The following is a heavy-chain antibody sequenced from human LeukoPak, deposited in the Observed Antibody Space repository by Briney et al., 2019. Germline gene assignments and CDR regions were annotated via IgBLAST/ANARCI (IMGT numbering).Heavy chain of an antibody. D-gene: IGHD2-15*01. CDR1: GFSFSNYA. J-gene: IGHJ4*02. Sequence: GSLRLSCAASGFSFSNYAMSWVRQAPGKGLEWVSSKTSSGVSTDYADSVKGRFTISRDNSRNTLYLQMKSLTAEDTAVYFCAKGGAVVAAPIDYWGRGTLVTVSS. CDR2: KTSSGVST. V-gene: IGHV3-23*01. CDR3: AKGGAVVAAPIDY.